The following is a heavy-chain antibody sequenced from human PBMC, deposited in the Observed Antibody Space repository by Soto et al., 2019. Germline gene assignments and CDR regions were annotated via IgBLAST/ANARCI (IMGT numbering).Heavy chain of an antibody. V-gene: IGHV4-59*01. CDR1: GGSISSYY. CDR3: ARVWGGAFDF. J-gene: IGHJ3*01. Sequence: VQLQESGPGLVKPSETLSLTCTVSGGSISSYYWSWIRQPPGKGLEWIGYIYYSGSTKYNPSLKSRVTISVDTSKNRFSLRLSSVTAADTAVYYCARVWGGAFDFWGQGTMVTVSS. CDR2: IYYSGST. D-gene: IGHD3-10*01.